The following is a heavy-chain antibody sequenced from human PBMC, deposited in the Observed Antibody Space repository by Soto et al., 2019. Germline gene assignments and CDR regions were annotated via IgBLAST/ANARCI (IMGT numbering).Heavy chain of an antibody. Sequence: ASVKVSCKASGYTFTYHGITWVRQAPGQGLEWMAWISAYNGDTNYAVKFEDRVTVTTDTITSTAFMDLGRLRSDDTAVYFCARDLPYISSRIQDAFDIWGQGTMVTVSS. CDR2: ISAYNGDT. V-gene: IGHV1-18*04. CDR3: ARDLPYISSRIQDAFDI. D-gene: IGHD6-13*01. CDR1: GYTFTYHG. J-gene: IGHJ3*02.